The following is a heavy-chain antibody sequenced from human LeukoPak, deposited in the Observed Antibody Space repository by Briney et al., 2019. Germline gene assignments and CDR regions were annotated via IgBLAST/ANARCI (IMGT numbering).Heavy chain of an antibody. D-gene: IGHD3-10*01. J-gene: IGHJ6*03. Sequence: PSDTLSLMCALYGASFSGYYGSWTRQPPGKGRECSGEIKHRGSTNYNRSLKSRVTISVETSNNQFSLKLSSVTAAETAVYYCEGHIPYYGSGSYGHRGDNYYMDVWGKGTTVTISS. CDR3: EGHIPYYGSGSYGHRGDNYYMDV. CDR2: IKHRGST. V-gene: IGHV4-34*01. CDR1: GASFSGYY.